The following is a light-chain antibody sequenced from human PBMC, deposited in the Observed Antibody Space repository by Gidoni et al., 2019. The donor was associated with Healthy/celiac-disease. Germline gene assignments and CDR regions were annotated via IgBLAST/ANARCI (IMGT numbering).Light chain of an antibody. V-gene: IGKV3-20*01. CDR3: QQYGSSPPLT. CDR1: QSVSRSY. Sequence: EIVLTQSPGTLSLSPGERATLSCRASQSVSRSYLAWYQQKPGQAPRLLIYGASSRATGIPDRFSGSGSGTDFTLTISRLETEDFAVYYCQQYGSSPPLTFGQGTRLEIK. J-gene: IGKJ5*01. CDR2: GAS.